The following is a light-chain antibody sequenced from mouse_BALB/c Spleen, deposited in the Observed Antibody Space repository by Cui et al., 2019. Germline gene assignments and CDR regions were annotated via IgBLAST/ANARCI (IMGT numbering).Light chain of an antibody. J-gene: IGKJ5*01. CDR3: QNDYSYPLT. CDR1: QSLLNSGNQKNY. CDR2: WAS. Sequence: DIVMTQSPSPLTVTAGEKVTMSCKSSQSLLNSGNQKNYLPWYQQKPGQPPKLLIYWASTRESGVPDRFTGSGSGTDFTLTISSVQAEDLAVYYCQNDYSYPLTFGAGTKLELK. V-gene: IGKV8-19*01.